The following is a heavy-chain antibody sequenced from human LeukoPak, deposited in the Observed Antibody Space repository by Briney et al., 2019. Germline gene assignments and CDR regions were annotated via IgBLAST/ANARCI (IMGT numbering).Heavy chain of an antibody. CDR1: RFTFSSYT. CDR2: IDPSSTYI. V-gene: IGHV3-21*01. Sequence: GGSLRLSCSASRFTFSSYTMNWVRQAPGKGLEWVSPIDPSSTYIYYADSVKGRFTISRDNAQNSLYLQMNSLRAEDTAVYYCTRGSYGDYEYRGQGTLVTVSS. D-gene: IGHD4-17*01. CDR3: TRGSYGDYEY. J-gene: IGHJ4*02.